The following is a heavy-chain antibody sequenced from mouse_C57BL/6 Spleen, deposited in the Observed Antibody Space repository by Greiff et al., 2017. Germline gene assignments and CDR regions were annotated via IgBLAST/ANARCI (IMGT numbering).Heavy chain of an antibody. Sequence: QVQLQQSGPELVKPGASVKISCKASGYAFSSSWMNWVKQRPGKGLEWIGRIYPGDGDTNYNGKFKGKATLTADKSSSTAYMQLSSLTSEDSAVYFCAREGDEGDFDYWGQGTTLTVSS. V-gene: IGHV1-82*01. CDR3: AREGDEGDFDY. CDR2: IYPGDGDT. J-gene: IGHJ2*01. CDR1: GYAFSSSW. D-gene: IGHD3-3*01.